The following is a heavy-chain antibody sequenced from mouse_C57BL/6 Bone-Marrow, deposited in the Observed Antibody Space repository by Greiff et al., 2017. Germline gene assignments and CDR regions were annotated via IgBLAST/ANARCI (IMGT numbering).Heavy chain of an antibody. CDR2: ISSGSSTI. V-gene: IGHV5-17*01. D-gene: IGHD2-4*01. J-gene: IGHJ2*01. CDR3: ARGRLRRAVDY. Sequence: EVHLVESGGGLVKPGGSLKLSCAASGFTFSDYGMHWVRQAPEKGLEWVAYISSGSSTIYYADTVKGRFTISRDNAKNTLFLQRTSLRSEDTAMYYCARGRLRRAVDYWGQGTTLTVSS. CDR1: GFTFSDYG.